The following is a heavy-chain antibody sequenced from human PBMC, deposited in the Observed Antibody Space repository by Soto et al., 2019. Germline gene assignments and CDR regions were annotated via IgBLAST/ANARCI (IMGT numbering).Heavy chain of an antibody. CDR2: IIPIFGTA. J-gene: IGHJ6*02. V-gene: IGHV1-69*13. Sequence: SVKVSCKASGGTFSSYAISWVRQAPGQGLEWMGGIIPIFGTANYAQKFQGRVTITADESTSTAYMELSSLRSEDTAVCYCARDRRGYCISTSCYPGYYGMDVWGQGTTVTVSS. CDR3: ARDRRGYCISTSCYPGYYGMDV. CDR1: GGTFSSYA. D-gene: IGHD2-2*01.